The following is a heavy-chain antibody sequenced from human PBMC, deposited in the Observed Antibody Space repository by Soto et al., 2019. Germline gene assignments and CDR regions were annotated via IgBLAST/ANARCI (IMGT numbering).Heavy chain of an antibody. CDR2: ISAYNGNA. Sequence: QVQLVQSGAEVKKPGASVKVSCKASGYTFTSYGISWVRQAPGQGLEWMGWISAYNGNANYAQKLQGRVTMTTDKSTTTAYMGLRSLRSDDTAVYYCASGQKYSAYVFDYWGQGTLVTVSS. J-gene: IGHJ4*02. D-gene: IGHD5-12*01. CDR3: ASGQKYSAYVFDY. CDR1: GYTFTSYG. V-gene: IGHV1-18*01.